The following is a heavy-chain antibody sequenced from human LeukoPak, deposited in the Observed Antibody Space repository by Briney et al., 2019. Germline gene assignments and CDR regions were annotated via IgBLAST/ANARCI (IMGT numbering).Heavy chain of an antibody. J-gene: IGHJ4*02. CDR2: IYPGDSDT. CDR1: VYRFTSYR. CDR3: ACDWDGYSHFDY. V-gene: IGHV5-51*01. D-gene: IGHD5-24*01. Sequence: PGESLKTSCKASVYRFTSYRIGWLRQTHGKGLEWMGIIYPGDSDTRYSPSFQGHATLSADKTISTAYLQWSSLTASDPAMYDCACDWDGYSHFDYWGQGTLVTVSS.